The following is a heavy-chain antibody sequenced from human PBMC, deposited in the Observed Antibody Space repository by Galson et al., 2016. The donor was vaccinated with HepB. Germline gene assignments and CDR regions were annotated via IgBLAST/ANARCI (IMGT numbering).Heavy chain of an antibody. D-gene: IGHD6-25*01. CDR2: ISYSGRT. V-gene: IGHV4-31*03. CDR3: GKDVYHQRLLEGWFDP. CDR1: GASIDSGGFY. Sequence: TLSLTCSVSGASIDSGGFYWSWIRQHPVKGLEWIGYISYSGRTYYTPSLKSRIAISIDTSKNQFSLKLSSVTAADTAIYYCGKDVYHQRLLEGWFDPWGQGTLVTVSS. J-gene: IGHJ5*02.